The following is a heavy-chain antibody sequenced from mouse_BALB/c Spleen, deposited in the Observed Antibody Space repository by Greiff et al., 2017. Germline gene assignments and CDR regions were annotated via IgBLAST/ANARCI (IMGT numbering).Heavy chain of an antibody. CDR1: GFTFSSFG. V-gene: IGHV5-17*02. CDR3: ARSRNWVDY. CDR2: ISSGSSTI. Sequence: EVKLVESGGGLVQPGGSRKLSCAASGFTFSSFGMHWVRQAPEKGLEWVAYISSGSSTIYYADTVKGRFTISRDNPKNTLFLQMTSLRSEDTAMYYCARSRNWVDYWGQGTTLTVSS. J-gene: IGHJ2*01. D-gene: IGHD4-1*01.